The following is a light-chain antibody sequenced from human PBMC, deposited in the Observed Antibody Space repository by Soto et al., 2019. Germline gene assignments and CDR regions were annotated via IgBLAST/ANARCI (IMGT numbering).Light chain of an antibody. J-gene: IGKJ3*01. Sequence: DIQMTQSPTSLSASVGDRVTITCRASQDIRNFVAWYQQKPGKAPKLLIYASSTLQSGAPSRFSGSGSGTDFTLTINSLQPEDVATYSCQKYSSVPVFGPGTKVEI. CDR1: QDIRNF. V-gene: IGKV1-27*01. CDR2: ASS. CDR3: QKYSSVPV.